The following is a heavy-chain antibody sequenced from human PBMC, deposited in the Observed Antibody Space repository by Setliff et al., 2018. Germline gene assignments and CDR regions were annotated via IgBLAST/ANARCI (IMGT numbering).Heavy chain of an antibody. D-gene: IGHD3-10*01. CDR1: GGSFTDHF. Sequence: PSETLSLTCAVYGGSFTDHFWSWIRQPPGKGLEWIGEINHSGSTNYNPSLKSRVSISVDASKNQFSLKLTSVTAAYTAVYFCARVPHIWFGELVTFDDAFDIWGQGTMVTVSS. V-gene: IGHV4-34*01. CDR3: ARVPHIWFGELVTFDDAFDI. CDR2: INHSGST. J-gene: IGHJ3*02.